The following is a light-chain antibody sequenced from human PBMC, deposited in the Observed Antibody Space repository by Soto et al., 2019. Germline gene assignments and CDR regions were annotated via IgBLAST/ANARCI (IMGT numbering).Light chain of an antibody. Sequence: DIQMTQSPSTLSGSLGDRVTITCRASQSISTWLAWYQQKPGKAPKLLISKASSLESGVPSRFSGSGSGTEFTLTISSLQSEDFAVYYCQQYNSWPLTFGGGTKVDIK. J-gene: IGKJ4*01. CDR3: QQYNSWPLT. CDR1: QSISTW. V-gene: IGKV1-5*03. CDR2: KAS.